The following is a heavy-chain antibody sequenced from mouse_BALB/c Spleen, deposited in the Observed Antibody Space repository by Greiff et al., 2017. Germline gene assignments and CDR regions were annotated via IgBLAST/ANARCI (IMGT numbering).Heavy chain of an antibody. V-gene: IGHV5-9-4*01. D-gene: IGHD1-1*01. Sequence: DVHLVESGGGLVKPGGSLKLSCAASGFTFSSYAMSWVRQSPEKRLEWVAEISSGGSYTYYPDTVTGRFTISRDNAKNTLYLEMSSLRSEDTAMYYCARDDYYGSSYAMDYWGQGTSVTVSS. CDR3: ARDDYYGSSYAMDY. CDR1: GFTFSSYA. J-gene: IGHJ4*01. CDR2: ISSGGSYT.